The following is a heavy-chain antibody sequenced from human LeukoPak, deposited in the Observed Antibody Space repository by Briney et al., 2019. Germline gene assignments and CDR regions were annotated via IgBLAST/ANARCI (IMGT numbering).Heavy chain of an antibody. CDR2: IYYSGST. CDR1: GGSISSYY. D-gene: IGHD2-2*01. V-gene: IGHV4-59*01. Sequence: SETLSLTCTVSGGSISSYYWSWIRQPPGKGLEWIGYIYYSGSTNYNPSLKSRVTISVDTSKNQFSLKLSSVTAADTAVYYCARSDDCSSTSCYRDDAFDIWGRGTMVTVSS. CDR3: ARSDDCSSTSCYRDDAFDI. J-gene: IGHJ3*02.